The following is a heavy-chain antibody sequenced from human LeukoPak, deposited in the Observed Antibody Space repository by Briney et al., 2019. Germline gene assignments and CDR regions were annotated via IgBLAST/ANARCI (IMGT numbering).Heavy chain of an antibody. CDR2: ISYDGSNK. CDR1: GFTFSSYA. Sequence: GGSLRLSCAASGFTFSSYAMHWVRQAPGKGLEWVAVISYDGSNKYYADSVKGRFTISRDNSKNTLYLQMNSLRAEDTAVYYCAKEIDFSNYYFDYWGQGTLVTVSS. J-gene: IGHJ4*02. D-gene: IGHD4-11*01. CDR3: AKEIDFSNYYFDY. V-gene: IGHV3-30-3*01.